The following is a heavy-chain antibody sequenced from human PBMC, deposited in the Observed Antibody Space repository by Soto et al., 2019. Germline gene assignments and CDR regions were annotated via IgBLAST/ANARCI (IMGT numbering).Heavy chain of an antibody. CDR3: ARGQRFSDWFDP. Sequence: QVHLQQSGPGLVNPSETLSLTCTVSGGSMSSYYWTWIRQPAGKGLEWIGRVYSSGGTHYNPSLKRRVTISLDTSKNQCSLRLLSVTDADTAVYYCARGQRFSDWFDPWGQGTLVTVSS. CDR1: GGSMSSYY. CDR2: VYSSGGT. D-gene: IGHD3-3*01. V-gene: IGHV4-4*07. J-gene: IGHJ5*02.